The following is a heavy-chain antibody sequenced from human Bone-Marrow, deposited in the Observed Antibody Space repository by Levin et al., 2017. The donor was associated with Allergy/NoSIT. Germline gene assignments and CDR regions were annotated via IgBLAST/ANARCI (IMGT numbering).Heavy chain of an antibody. D-gene: IGHD3-10*01. J-gene: IGHJ4*02. CDR1: GFTFSDYY. V-gene: IGHV3-11*05. CDR3: AREVLDDSGSYVDQ. Sequence: GGSLRLSCGASGFTFSDYYMSWIRQAPGKGLEWVSYISTSSTHTKYADSVKGRFTISRDNPNNSLYLQLNSLRAEDTAVYYCAREVLDDSGSYVDQWGQGTLVSVSS. CDR2: ISTSSTHT.